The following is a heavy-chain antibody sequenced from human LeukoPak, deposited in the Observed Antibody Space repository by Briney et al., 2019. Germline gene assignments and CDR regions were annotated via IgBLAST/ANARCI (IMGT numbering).Heavy chain of an antibody. J-gene: IGHJ4*02. V-gene: IGHV3-74*03. CDR3: ARDSSGWDY. CDR2: ITSDGTST. D-gene: IGHD6-25*01. Sequence: GGSLRLSCAASESSFSITWMHWVRQPPGQGLVWVARITSDGTSTSYAESVKGRFTISRDNAKNTLYLQMNSLRAEDTAVYYCARDSSGWDYWGQGTLVTVSS. CDR1: ESSFSITW.